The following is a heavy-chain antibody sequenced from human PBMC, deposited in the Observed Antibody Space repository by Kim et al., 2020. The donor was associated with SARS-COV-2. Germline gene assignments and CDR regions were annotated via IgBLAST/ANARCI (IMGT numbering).Heavy chain of an antibody. D-gene: IGHD1-26*01. J-gene: IGHJ4*02. CDR3: ARRATGDY. CDR2: ISSNGGST. Sequence: GGSLRLSCAASGFTFSSYAMHWVRQAPGKGLEYVSAISSNGGSTYYANSVKGRFTISRDNSKNTLYLQMGSLRAEDMAVYYCARRATGDYWGQGTLVTVSS. V-gene: IGHV3-64*01. CDR1: GFTFSSYA.